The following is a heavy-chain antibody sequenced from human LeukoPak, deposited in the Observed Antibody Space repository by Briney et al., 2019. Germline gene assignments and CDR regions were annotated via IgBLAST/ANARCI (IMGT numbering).Heavy chain of an antibody. CDR3: ARDLPQPTSGWFENPGAAFDI. Sequence: GGSLRLSCAASGFTFSSYAMSWVRQAPGKGLEWVSAISGSGAGTFYADSVKGRFTISRDNSENTLYLQMNGLRAEDTAVYKCARDLPQPTSGWFENPGAAFDIWGQGTMVTVSS. CDR2: ISGSGAGT. V-gene: IGHV3-23*01. CDR1: GFTFSSYA. J-gene: IGHJ3*02. D-gene: IGHD6-19*01.